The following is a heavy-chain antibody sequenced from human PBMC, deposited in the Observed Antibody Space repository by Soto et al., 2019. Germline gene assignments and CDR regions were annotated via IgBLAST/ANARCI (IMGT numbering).Heavy chain of an antibody. D-gene: IGHD6-19*01. Sequence: GGSLRLSCAASGFTFSSYAMHWVRQAPGKGLEWVAVISYDGSNKYYADSVKGRFTISRDNSKNTLYLQMNSLRAEDTAVYYCARPGIAVADNEGNKYYYYGMDVWGQGTTVTVSS. CDR1: GFTFSSYA. CDR2: ISYDGSNK. J-gene: IGHJ6*02. CDR3: ARPGIAVADNEGNKYYYYGMDV. V-gene: IGHV3-30-3*01.